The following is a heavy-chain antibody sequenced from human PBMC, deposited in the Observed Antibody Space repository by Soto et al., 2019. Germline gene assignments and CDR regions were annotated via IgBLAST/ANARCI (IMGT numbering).Heavy chain of an antibody. Sequence: QVQLVQSGAEVKKPGASVKVSCKASGYTFTSYDINWVRQATGQGLEWMGWMNPNSGNTGYAQKFQGRVTMTRNTSISTAYMELSSLTSEDTAVYYCLSCWGSSYDYYGMDVWGQGTTVTVSS. J-gene: IGHJ6*02. V-gene: IGHV1-8*01. CDR1: GYTFTSYD. D-gene: IGHD6-6*01. CDR3: LSCWGSSYDYYGMDV. CDR2: MNPNSGNT.